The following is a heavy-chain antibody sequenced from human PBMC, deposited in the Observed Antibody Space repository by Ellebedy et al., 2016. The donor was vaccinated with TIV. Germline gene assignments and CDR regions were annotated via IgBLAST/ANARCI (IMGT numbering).Heavy chain of an antibody. V-gene: IGHV1-69*06. Sequence: SVKVSXXASGGTFGSYAVSWVRQAPGQGLEWMGGIIPIFGTANYAQKFQGRVTITADKSTSTAYMELSSLRSEDTAVYYCATGFGWRAFDYWGQGTLVTVSS. CDR1: GGTFGSYA. CDR2: IIPIFGTA. CDR3: ATGFGWRAFDY. J-gene: IGHJ4*02. D-gene: IGHD6-19*01.